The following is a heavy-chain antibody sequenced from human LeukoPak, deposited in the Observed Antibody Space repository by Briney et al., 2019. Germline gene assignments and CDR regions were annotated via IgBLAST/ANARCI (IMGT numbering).Heavy chain of an antibody. V-gene: IGHV4-31*03. CDR2: IYYSGST. CDR3: ARGGYSYGYG. CDR1: GGSISSGGYY. Sequence: SETLSLTCTVSGGSISSGGYYWSWIRQHPGKGLEWIGYIYYSGSTYYNPSLKSRVTITVDTSKNQFSLKLSSVTAADTAVYYCARGGYSYGYGWGQGTLVTVSS. J-gene: IGHJ4*02. D-gene: IGHD5-18*01.